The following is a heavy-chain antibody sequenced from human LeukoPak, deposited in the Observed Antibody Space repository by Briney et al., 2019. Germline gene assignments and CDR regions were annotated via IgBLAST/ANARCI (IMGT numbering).Heavy chain of an antibody. D-gene: IGHD1-14*01. CDR1: GFTFSSYS. CDR2: ISSSSSYI. J-gene: IGHJ6*03. CDR3: ANLKVWYYYYYMDV. V-gene: IGHV3-21*01. Sequence: GGSLRLSCAASGFTFSSYSMNWVRQAPGKGLGWVSSISSSSSYIYYADSVKGRFTISRDNAKNSLYLQMNSLRAEDTAVYYCANLKVWYYYYYMDVWGKGTTVTVSS.